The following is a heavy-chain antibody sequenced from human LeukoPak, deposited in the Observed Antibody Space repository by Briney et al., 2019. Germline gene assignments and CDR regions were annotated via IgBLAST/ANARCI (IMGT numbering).Heavy chain of an antibody. Sequence: SETLSLTCTVSSGSISSTTYYWAWIRQPPGKGLEWIGSIYYNGDTYYNPSLKSRVIISADTSKNHFSLKLTSVTAADTAAYYCARGPNTAGNYRAFDLWGQGTKVTVSS. J-gene: IGHJ3*01. D-gene: IGHD4-11*01. CDR3: ARGPNTAGNYRAFDL. CDR2: IYYNGDT. CDR1: SGSISSTTYY. V-gene: IGHV4-39*07.